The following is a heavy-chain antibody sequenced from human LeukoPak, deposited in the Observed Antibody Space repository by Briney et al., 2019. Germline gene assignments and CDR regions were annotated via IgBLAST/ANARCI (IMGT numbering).Heavy chain of an antibody. Sequence: SETLSLTCAVYGGSFSGYYWSWIRQPPGKGLEWIGYIYYSGSTNYNPSLKSRVTISVDTSKNQFSLKLSSVTAADTAVYYCARPEGPWGQGTLVTVSS. V-gene: IGHV4-59*08. CDR2: IYYSGST. CDR1: GGSFSGYY. CDR3: ARPEGP. J-gene: IGHJ5*02.